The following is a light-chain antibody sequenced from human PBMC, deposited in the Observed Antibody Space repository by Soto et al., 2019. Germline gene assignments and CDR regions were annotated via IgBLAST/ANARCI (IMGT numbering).Light chain of an antibody. CDR1: QDISNY. Sequence: DIQMTQSPSSLSASVGDRVTITCQASQDISNYLNWYQQKPGKAPKLLIYDASNLETGVPSRVSGSGSGTDFTISISSLQPDDIAPYYCQQYDNLPYTFGQGTKLQIK. CDR2: DAS. J-gene: IGKJ2*01. CDR3: QQYDNLPYT. V-gene: IGKV1-33*01.